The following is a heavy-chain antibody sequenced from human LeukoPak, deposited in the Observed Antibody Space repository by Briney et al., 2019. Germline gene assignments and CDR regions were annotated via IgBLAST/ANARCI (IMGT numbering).Heavy chain of an antibody. CDR3: AKILDNSGSAL. V-gene: IGHV3-23*01. Sequence: GGSLRLSCAASGFTFSSYAMSWVRQAPGKGLEWVSAISTSGGTTYYADSVKGRFTISRDNSKNTLYLQMNSLRVEDTAVYYCAKILDNSGSALWGQGTLVPVSS. D-gene: IGHD3-22*01. J-gene: IGHJ4*02. CDR1: GFTFSSYA. CDR2: ISTSGGTT.